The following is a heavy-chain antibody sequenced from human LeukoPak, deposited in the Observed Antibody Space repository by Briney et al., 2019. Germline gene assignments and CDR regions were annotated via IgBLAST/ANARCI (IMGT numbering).Heavy chain of an antibody. J-gene: IGHJ4*02. CDR2: INPNSGGT. Sequence: GASVKVSCKASGYTFTGYYMHWVRQAPGQGLEWMGWINPNSGGTNYAQKFQGRVTMTRDTSISTAYMELSRLRSDDTAVYYCARDRAKPYYDFWSGLYYFDYWGQGTLVTVSS. CDR1: GYTFTGYY. D-gene: IGHD3-3*01. V-gene: IGHV1-2*02. CDR3: ARDRAKPYYDFWSGLYYFDY.